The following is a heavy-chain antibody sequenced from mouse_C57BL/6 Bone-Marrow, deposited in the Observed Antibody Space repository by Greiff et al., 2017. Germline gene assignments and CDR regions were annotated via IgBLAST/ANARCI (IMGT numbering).Heavy chain of an antibody. CDR3: ARRITTVGGFAY. Sequence: QVTLKESGPGILQPSQTLSLTCSFSVFSLSTFGMGVSWIRQPSGKGLEWLAHIYWDEDKHYKPSLKSRLTISKDTSNNQVFLKITTVDTADTATYYSARRITTVGGFAYWGQGTLVTVSA. V-gene: IGHV8-9*01. D-gene: IGHD1-1*01. CDR1: VFSLSTFGMG. J-gene: IGHJ3*01. CDR2: IYWDEDK.